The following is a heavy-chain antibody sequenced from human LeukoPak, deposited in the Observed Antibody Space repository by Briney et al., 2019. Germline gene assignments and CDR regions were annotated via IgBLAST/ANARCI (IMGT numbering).Heavy chain of an antibody. CDR2: INPDSGVS. CDR1: EDIFSGHY. CDR3: ARKGIWNYVFAY. Sequence: ASVKVSCKASEDIFSGHYMHWIRQAPGQGLEWMGWINPDSGVSKYAQQFQGRVTLTRDTSIRTLYMDLSSLTSDDTAVYYCARKGIWNYVFAYWGQGTLVTISS. V-gene: IGHV1-2*02. J-gene: IGHJ4*02. D-gene: IGHD1-7*01.